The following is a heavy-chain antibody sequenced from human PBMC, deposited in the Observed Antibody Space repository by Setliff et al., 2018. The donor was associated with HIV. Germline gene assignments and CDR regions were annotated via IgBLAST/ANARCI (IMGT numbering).Heavy chain of an antibody. Sequence: ASVKVSCKASGYTFTDYGISWVRQAPGKGLEWMGGSDPEDGNKMYAQKLQGRVTMTEDTSTDTAYMELSSLRSEDTAVYYCATGKLSGSGSPIYNWFDPWGQGTLVTVSS. J-gene: IGHJ5*02. CDR3: ATGKLSGSGSPIYNWFDP. D-gene: IGHD3-10*01. CDR1: GYTFTDYG. V-gene: IGHV1-24*01. CDR2: SDPEDGNK.